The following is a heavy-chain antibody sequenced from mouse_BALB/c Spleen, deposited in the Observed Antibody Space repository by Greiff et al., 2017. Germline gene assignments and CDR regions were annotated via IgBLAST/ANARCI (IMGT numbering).Heavy chain of an antibody. CDR1: GFTFSSFG. D-gene: IGHD1-1*02. CDR2: ISSGSSTI. V-gene: IGHV5-17*02. Sequence: EVKLVESGGGLVQPGGSRKLSCAASGFTFSSFGMHWVRQAPEKGLEWVAYISSGSSTIYYADTVKGRFTISRDNPKNTLFLQMTSLRSEDTAMYYCAREGSYPYYFDYWGQGTTLTVSS. CDR3: AREGSYPYYFDY. J-gene: IGHJ2*01.